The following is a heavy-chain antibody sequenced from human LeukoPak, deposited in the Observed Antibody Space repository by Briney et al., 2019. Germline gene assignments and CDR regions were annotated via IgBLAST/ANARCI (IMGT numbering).Heavy chain of an antibody. CDR2: ISPSGDIR. CDR1: GFTFSNHG. D-gene: IGHD5-12*01. V-gene: IGHV3-23*01. CDR3: AKTLRSGNHLDVFDI. Sequence: PGGSLRLSCAASGFTFSNHGMNWVRQAPGKGLEWVSGISPSGDIRYYADSVKGRFTISRDNSKSTLYPQLNSLRVEDTAVYYCAKTLRSGNHLDVFDIWGQGTMVTVSS. J-gene: IGHJ3*02.